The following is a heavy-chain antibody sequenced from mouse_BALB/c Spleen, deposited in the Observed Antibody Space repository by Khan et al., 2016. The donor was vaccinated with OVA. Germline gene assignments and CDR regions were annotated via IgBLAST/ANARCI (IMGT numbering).Heavy chain of an antibody. CDR2: INPSTGYT. D-gene: IGHD1-1*01. J-gene: IGHJ2*01. Sequence: QVQLKESGAELAKPGASVKMSSKASGYTFINYWILWVKQRPGQGLERIGYINPSTGYTEYNQNFKDKATLTADKSSSTAYMQLSSLTSEDSAVYYCARRGLRWDFDYWGQGTTLTVSS. CDR3: ARRGLRWDFDY. V-gene: IGHV1-7*01. CDR1: GYTFINYW.